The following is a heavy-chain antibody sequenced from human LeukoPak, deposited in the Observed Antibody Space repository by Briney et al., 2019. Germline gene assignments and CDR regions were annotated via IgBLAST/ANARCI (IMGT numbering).Heavy chain of an antibody. CDR2: MNPNSGNT. CDR3: ARASSDFWSGYPY. D-gene: IGHD3-3*01. J-gene: IGHJ4*02. CDR1: GYTFTSYD. V-gene: IGHV1-8*03. Sequence: ASVKVSCKASGYTFTSYDINWVRQATGQGLEWMGWMNPNSGNTGYAQKFQGRVSIIRNTSISTAYMELSSLRSEDTAVYYCARASSDFWSGYPYWGQGTLVTVSS.